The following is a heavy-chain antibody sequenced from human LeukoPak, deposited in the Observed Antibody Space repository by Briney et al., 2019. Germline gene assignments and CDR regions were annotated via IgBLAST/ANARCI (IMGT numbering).Heavy chain of an antibody. D-gene: IGHD6-6*01. CDR2: IYYSGST. J-gene: IGHJ6*03. CDR1: GGSISSSSYY. Sequence: PSETLSLTCTVSGGSISSSSYYWGWIRQPPGKGLEWIGSIYYSGSTYYNPSLKSRVTISVDTSKNQFSLKLSSVTAADTAVYYCARLRIAARPGYYYYYMDVWGKGTTVTVSS. V-gene: IGHV4-39*01. CDR3: ARLRIAARPGYYYYYMDV.